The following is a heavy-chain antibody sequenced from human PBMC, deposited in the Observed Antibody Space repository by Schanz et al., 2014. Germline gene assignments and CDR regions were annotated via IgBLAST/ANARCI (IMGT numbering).Heavy chain of an antibody. CDR2: ISNGGGYI. J-gene: IGHJ5*01. Sequence: EVQVVESGGGLVQPGGSLRLSCAASGFTFSSYGMSWVCQAPGKGLEWVSSISNGGGYIYYADSVKGRFTISRDNAKTSVYLQMHSLRDEDTALYYCARDRDAGGYDSWGQGTLVTVSS. V-gene: IGHV3-21*02. D-gene: IGHD2-8*02. CDR3: ARDRDAGGYDS. CDR1: GFTFSSYG.